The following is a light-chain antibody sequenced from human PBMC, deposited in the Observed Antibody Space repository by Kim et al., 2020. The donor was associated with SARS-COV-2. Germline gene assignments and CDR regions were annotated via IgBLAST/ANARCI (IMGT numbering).Light chain of an antibody. CDR2: DVS. CDR1: SSDVGGYNY. CDR3: SSYTSSSTLDV. Sequence: QSITLSCTGTSSDVGGYNYVSWYQQHPGKAPKLMIYDVSNRPSGVSNRFSGSKSGNTASLTISGLQAEDEADYYCSSYTSSSTLDVFGTGTKVTVL. J-gene: IGLJ1*01. V-gene: IGLV2-14*03.